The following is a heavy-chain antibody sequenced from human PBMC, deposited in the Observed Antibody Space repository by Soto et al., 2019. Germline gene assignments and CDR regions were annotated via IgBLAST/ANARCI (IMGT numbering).Heavy chain of an antibody. CDR3: AKDGPWFGELRGDY. D-gene: IGHD3-10*01. CDR2: ISGSGGST. Sequence: EVQLLESGGGLVQPGGSLRLSCAASGFTFSSYAMSWVRQAPGKGLEWVSAISGSGGSTYYADPVKGRFTISRDNSKNTLYLQMNSPRAEDTAVYYCAKDGPWFGELRGDYWGQGTLVTVSS. CDR1: GFTFSSYA. J-gene: IGHJ4*02. V-gene: IGHV3-23*01.